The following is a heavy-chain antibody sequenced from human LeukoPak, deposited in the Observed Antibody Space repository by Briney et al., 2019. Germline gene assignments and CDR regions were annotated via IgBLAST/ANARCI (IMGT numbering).Heavy chain of an antibody. Sequence: ASVKAPCKPSGYTFTDYYLHWVRQAPGQRLEWMGWINPNSGATKYAQNFQGRVTMTRDTSISTAYMELSRLRSDDTAVYYCARGEYVISGYRNDAFDFWGQGTMVTVSS. CDR2: INPNSGAT. V-gene: IGHV1-2*02. J-gene: IGHJ3*01. CDR3: ARGEYVISGYRNDAFDF. D-gene: IGHD3-22*01. CDR1: GYTFTDYY.